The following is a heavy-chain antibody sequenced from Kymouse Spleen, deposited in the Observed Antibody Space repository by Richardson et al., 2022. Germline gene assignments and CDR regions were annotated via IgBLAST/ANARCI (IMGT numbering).Heavy chain of an antibody. CDR3: ARGITGIPFDY. J-gene: IGHJ4*02. V-gene: IGHV3-33*01. CDR2: IWYDGSNK. D-gene: IGHD1-20*01,IGHD1-7*01. CDR1: GFTFSSYG. Sequence: QVQLVESGGGVVQPGRSLRLSCAASGFTFSSYGMHWVRQAPGKGLEWVAVIWYDGSNKYYADSVKGRFTISRDNSKNTLYLQMNSLRAEDTAVYYCARGITGIPFDYWGQGTLVTVSS.